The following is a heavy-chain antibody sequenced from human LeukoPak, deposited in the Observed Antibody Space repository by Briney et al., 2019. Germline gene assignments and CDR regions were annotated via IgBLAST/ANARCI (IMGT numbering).Heavy chain of an antibody. D-gene: IGHD3-9*01. J-gene: IGHJ4*02. Sequence: GGSLRLSCAASGFTFSSYAMSWVRQAPGKGLEWVSAIIGSGGSTYYADSVKGRFTISRDNSKNTLYLQMNSLRDEDTDVYYCAKDPLILTGYKKIRGHYFDYWGQGTLVTVSS. CDR1: GFTFSSYA. V-gene: IGHV3-23*01. CDR2: IIGSGGST. CDR3: AKDPLILTGYKKIRGHYFDY.